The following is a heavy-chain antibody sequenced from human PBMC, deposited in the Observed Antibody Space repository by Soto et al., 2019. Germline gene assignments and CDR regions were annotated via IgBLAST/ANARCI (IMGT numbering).Heavy chain of an antibody. Sequence: GGSLRLSCVGSGFSFRDHSMNWVRQPPGKGLQWISYISSSSENIYYADSVKGRFTVSRDNAKNNLFLQMNSLRDDDSAIYYCARLPKGSLVTGRGQGYMVTVSS. CDR1: GFSFRDHS. CDR3: ARLPKGSLVTG. D-gene: IGHD2-21*02. V-gene: IGHV3-48*02. J-gene: IGHJ4*01. CDR2: ISSSSENI.